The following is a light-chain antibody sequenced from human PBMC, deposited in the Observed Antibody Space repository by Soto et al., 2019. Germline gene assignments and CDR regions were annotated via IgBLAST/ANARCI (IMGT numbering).Light chain of an antibody. CDR2: EGS. Sequence: QSVLTQPASVSGSPGQSITISCTGTSSDVGSYNLVSWYQQHPGKAPKLMIYEGSKRPSGVSNRFSGSKSGNTASLTISGLQAEYEADYSCCSSAGSSTFPVSGTGT. J-gene: IGLJ1*01. CDR3: CSSAGSSTFPV. V-gene: IGLV2-23*01. CDR1: SSDVGSYNL.